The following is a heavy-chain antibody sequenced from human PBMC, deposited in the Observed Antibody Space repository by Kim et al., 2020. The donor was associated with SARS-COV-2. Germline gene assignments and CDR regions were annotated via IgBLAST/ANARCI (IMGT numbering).Heavy chain of an antibody. CDR2: INPIIGTA. D-gene: IGHD4-17*01. V-gene: IGHV1-69*13. Sequence: SVKVSCKASGCTFSSYAISWVRQAPGQGLEWMGGINPIIGTANYAQKFQGRVTITADESTSTAYMELSSLRSEDTAVYYCAYELYYGDYGAYYMDVWGQGTPVTVSS. CDR1: GCTFSSYA. CDR3: AYELYYGDYGAYYMDV. J-gene: IGHJ6*03.